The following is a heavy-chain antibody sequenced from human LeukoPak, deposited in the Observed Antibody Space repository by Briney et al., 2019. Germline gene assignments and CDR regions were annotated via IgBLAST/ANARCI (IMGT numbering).Heavy chain of an antibody. Sequence: GESLKISCKGSGYSFTSYWIGWVRQIPGKGLEWMGIIYPGDSDTRYSPPFQGQVNISADKSISTAYLQWSSLKASDTAMYYCARSPYYYDSSVGYYWGQGTLVTVSS. D-gene: IGHD3-22*01. CDR2: IYPGDSDT. CDR3: ARSPYYYDSSVGYY. J-gene: IGHJ4*02. V-gene: IGHV5-51*01. CDR1: GYSFTSYW.